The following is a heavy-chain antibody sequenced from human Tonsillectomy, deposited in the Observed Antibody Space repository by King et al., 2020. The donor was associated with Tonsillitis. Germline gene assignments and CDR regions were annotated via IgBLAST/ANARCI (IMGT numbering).Heavy chain of an antibody. CDR1: GGSINNYY. Sequence: MQLQESGPGLVKPSETLSLTCTISGGSINNYYWSWIRQPPGKGLEWIGYIYYSGSTTYNPSLKSRVTISVDTSKNQFSLKLSSVTAADSAVYYCARVLRLPYPNWYFDLWGRGTLVTVSS. V-gene: IGHV4-59*01. D-gene: IGHD3-3*01. J-gene: IGHJ2*01. CDR2: IYYSGST. CDR3: ARVLRLPYPNWYFDL.